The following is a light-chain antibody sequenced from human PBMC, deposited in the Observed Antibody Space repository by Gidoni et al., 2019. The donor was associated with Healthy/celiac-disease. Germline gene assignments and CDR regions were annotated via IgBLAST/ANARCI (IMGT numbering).Light chain of an antibody. CDR3: QQSYSTPGT. CDR2: DAS. J-gene: IGKJ2*02. CDR1: QSISSY. Sequence: DIQMTQSPSSLSASVGDRVTITCRASQSISSYLNWYQQKPGKAPKLLIYDASSLQSGVPSRFSGSGSGTDFTLTISSLQPEDFATYYCQQSYSTPGTFGQXTKLEIK. V-gene: IGKV1-39*01.